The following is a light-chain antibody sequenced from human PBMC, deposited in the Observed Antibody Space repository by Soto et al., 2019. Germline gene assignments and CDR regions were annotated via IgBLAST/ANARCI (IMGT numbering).Light chain of an antibody. CDR1: QGISNA. J-gene: IGKJ4*01. V-gene: IGKV1-13*02. CDR3: QQFNSFPLP. Sequence: AIQLTQSPSSLSATVGDRVTITCRASQGISNALAWYHQKPGKAPKLLIYDASSLDSGVPSRFSGSGSGTDFTPTISSLQPEDFATYYCQQFNSFPLPFGGGTKVEIK. CDR2: DAS.